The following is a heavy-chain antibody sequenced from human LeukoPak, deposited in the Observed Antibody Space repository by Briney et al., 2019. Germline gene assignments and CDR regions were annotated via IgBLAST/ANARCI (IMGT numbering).Heavy chain of an antibody. Sequence: GGSLRLSCAASGFTFSSYAMSWVRQAPGKGLEWVSAIRGSGYYADSVRGRFTISRDNSKNTVYLQMNSLRAEDTAVYYCASRAYDSSGYYYFGGQGTLVTVSS. D-gene: IGHD3-22*01. CDR3: ASRAYDSSGYYYF. J-gene: IGHJ4*02. V-gene: IGHV3-23*01. CDR2: IRGSG. CDR1: GFTFSSYA.